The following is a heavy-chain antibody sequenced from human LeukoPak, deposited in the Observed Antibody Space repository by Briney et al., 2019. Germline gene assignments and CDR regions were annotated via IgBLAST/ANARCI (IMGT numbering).Heavy chain of an antibody. Sequence: PGGSLRLSCAASGFTFSSYAMSWARQAPGKGLEWVSTIGGSGVGTYHADSVKGRFTISRDNSKNTLYLQMNSLRAEDTAVYYCAKSETSASTFLDYWGQGTLVTVSS. V-gene: IGHV3-23*01. D-gene: IGHD3-16*01. J-gene: IGHJ4*02. CDR3: AKSETSASTFLDY. CDR2: IGGSGVGT. CDR1: GFTFSSYA.